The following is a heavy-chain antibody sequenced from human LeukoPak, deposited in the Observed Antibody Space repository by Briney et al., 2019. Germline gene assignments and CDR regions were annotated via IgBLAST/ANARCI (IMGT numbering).Heavy chain of an antibody. CDR1: GFTFSNCY. J-gene: IGHJ4*02. CDR3: ARDGGQLYEVYDY. Sequence: PGGSLRLSCVAPGFTFSNCYMGWIRQAPGKGLEWVSYLSGSGNSIHYADSVKGRFTISRDNAKNSLFLEMNSLRVEDTAVYYCARDGGQLYEVYDYWGQGTLVTVSS. V-gene: IGHV3-11*04. CDR2: LSGSGNSI. D-gene: IGHD2-8*01.